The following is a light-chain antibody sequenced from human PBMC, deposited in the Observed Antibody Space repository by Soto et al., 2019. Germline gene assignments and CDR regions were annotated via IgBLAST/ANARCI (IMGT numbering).Light chain of an antibody. CDR3: QRYENLPT. Sequence: DIQMTQTPSSLSASVGDRVTITCQASQNINNYLNWYQQKPGRAPKLLIYDASNLEAGVPSRFRGSGSGTDFTFTISRLQPEDIATYYCQRYENLPTFGQGTRLEIK. CDR1: QNINNY. J-gene: IGKJ5*01. CDR2: DAS. V-gene: IGKV1-33*01.